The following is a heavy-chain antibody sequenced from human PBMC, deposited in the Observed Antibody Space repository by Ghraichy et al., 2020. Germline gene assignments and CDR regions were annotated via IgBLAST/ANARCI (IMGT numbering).Heavy chain of an antibody. Sequence: GGSLRLSCAASGFTFSGSAIHWVRQASGKGLEWVGRIRSKANSYATGYAESVKGRFTISRDYSKNTAYLQMNSLKTEDTAVYYCTSPLEMATIIGYWGQGTLVTVSS. CDR1: GFTFSGSA. D-gene: IGHD5-24*01. V-gene: IGHV3-73*01. CDR2: IRSKANSYAT. CDR3: TSPLEMATIIGY. J-gene: IGHJ4*02.